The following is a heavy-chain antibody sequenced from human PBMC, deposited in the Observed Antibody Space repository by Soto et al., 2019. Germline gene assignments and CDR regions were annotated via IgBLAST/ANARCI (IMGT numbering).Heavy chain of an antibody. Sequence: QVQLVQSGAEVKKPGASVKVPCKASGYNFTDYALHWVRQAPGQGLEWMGWINPDNNNTQYSQNFQGRVTISSDTSANTAYMELRSLTSEATAVYYCAVVFYYYGSGSDSWGQGPLVIASS. J-gene: IGHJ5*02. CDR1: GYNFTDYA. CDR2: INPDNNNT. D-gene: IGHD3-10*01. V-gene: IGHV1-3*01. CDR3: AVVFYYYGSGSDS.